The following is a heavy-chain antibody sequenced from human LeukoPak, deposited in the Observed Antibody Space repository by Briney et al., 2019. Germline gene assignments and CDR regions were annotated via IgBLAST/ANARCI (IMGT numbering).Heavy chain of an antibody. D-gene: IGHD5-18*01. CDR3: ARHDSFIPY. CDR2: ISDNEGST. J-gene: IGHJ4*02. CDR1: GFTFNYYA. Sequence: RAGGSLTLSCAASGFTFNYYAMSWVRQPPGKGLEWVSGISDNEGSTYYTDSVKGRFTISRDNTKNTVYLQMNNLRPDDTAVYFCARHDSFIPYGGQGTLVTVS. V-gene: IGHV3-23*01.